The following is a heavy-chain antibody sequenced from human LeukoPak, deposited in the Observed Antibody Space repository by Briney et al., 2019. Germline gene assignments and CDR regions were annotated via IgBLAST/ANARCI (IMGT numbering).Heavy chain of an antibody. D-gene: IGHD3-22*01. CDR3: AKSINYYYDSSGYYRAFDI. CDR1: GFTFSSYA. V-gene: IGHV3-23*01. J-gene: IGHJ3*02. Sequence: GGSLRLSCAASGFTFSSYAMSWVRQAPGKGLEWVSAISGSGGSTYYADSVKGRFTISRDNSKNTLYLQMNSLRAEDTAVYYCAKSINYYYDSSGYYRAFDIWGQGTMVTASS. CDR2: ISGSGGST.